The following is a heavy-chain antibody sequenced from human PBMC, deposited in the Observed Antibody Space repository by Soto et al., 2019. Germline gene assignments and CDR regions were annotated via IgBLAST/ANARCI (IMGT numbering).Heavy chain of an antibody. J-gene: IGHJ4*02. CDR2: IYSGGST. Sequence: EVQLVETGGGLIQPGGSLRLSCAASGFTVSSHYMSWVRQAPGKGLEWVSVIYSGGSTYYADSVKGRFTISRDNSKNTLYLQMNSLRAEDTAVYYCARVGEQLPLDYWGQGTLVTVSS. CDR3: ARVGEQLPLDY. CDR1: GFTVSSHY. D-gene: IGHD6-13*01. V-gene: IGHV3-53*02.